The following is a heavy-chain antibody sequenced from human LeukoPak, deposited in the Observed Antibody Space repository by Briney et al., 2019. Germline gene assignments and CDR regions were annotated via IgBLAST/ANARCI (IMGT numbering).Heavy chain of an antibody. CDR3: ARDHFGSLDS. CDR1: GFSVTTDSYC. V-gene: IGHV4-61*01. CDR2: DYCGGNT. Sequence: SETLSLTWTVSGFSVTTDSYCWGWIRQPPGKGLEWIGYDYCGGNTNYDPSLKRRVTISVDTSKNQFSLTLTSVTAADTAVYFCARDHFGSLDSWGQGILVTVSS. J-gene: IGHJ4*02. D-gene: IGHD3-10*01.